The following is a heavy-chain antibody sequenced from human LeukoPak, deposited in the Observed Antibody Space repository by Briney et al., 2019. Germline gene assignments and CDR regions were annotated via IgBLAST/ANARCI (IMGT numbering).Heavy chain of an antibody. CDR2: IIPIFGTA. CDR1: GGTFSSYA. V-gene: IGHV1-69*06. CDR3: ARAKYYYDSSGYYTPYYYYMDV. Sequence: ASVKVSCKASGGTFSSYAISWVRQAPGQGLEWMGGIIPIFGTANYAQKFQGRVTITADKSTSTAYMELSSLRSEDTAVYYCARAKYYYDSSGYYTPYYYYMDVWGKGTTVTVSS. D-gene: IGHD3-22*01. J-gene: IGHJ6*03.